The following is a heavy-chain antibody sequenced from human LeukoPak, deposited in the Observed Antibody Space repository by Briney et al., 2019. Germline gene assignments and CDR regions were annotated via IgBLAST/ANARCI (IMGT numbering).Heavy chain of an antibody. CDR2: FDVIDSET. V-gene: IGHV1-24*01. CDR3: AAGRPYSLLDY. CDR1: GSSLSELS. D-gene: IGHD5-18*01. J-gene: IGHJ4*02. Sequence: ASVKVSCTVSGSSLSELSLYWMRQAPGKGLEWMGGFDVIDSETFYAQKFQGRVTMTEDSSTDTAYMELRSLTSDDTALYYCAAGRPYSLLDYWGQGTLVTVSS.